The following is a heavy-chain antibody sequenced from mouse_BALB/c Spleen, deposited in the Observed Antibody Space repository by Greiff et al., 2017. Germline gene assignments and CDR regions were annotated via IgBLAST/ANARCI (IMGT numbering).Heavy chain of an antibody. CDR1: GFTFSSYG. CDR3: ARQLTGTGAMDY. V-gene: IGHV5-6*02. Sequence: EVMLVESGGDLVKPGGSLKLSCAASGFTFSSYGMSWVRQTPDKRLEWVATISSGGSYTYYPDSVKGRFTISRDNAKNTLYLQMSSLKSEDTAMYYCARQLTGTGAMDYWGQGTSVTVSS. J-gene: IGHJ4*01. CDR2: ISSGGSYT. D-gene: IGHD4-1*01.